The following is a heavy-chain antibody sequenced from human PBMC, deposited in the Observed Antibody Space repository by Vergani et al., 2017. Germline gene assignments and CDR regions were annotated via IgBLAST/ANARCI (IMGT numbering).Heavy chain of an antibody. CDR1: GYTFTSYA. J-gene: IGHJ5*02. Sequence: QVQLVQSGSELKKPGASVKVSCKASGYTFTSYAMNWVRQAPGQGLEWMGWINTNTGNPTYAQGFTGRFVFSLDTSVSTAYLQISSLKAEDTAVYYCAREQPIFGVVIDLPNWFDPWGQGTLVTVSS. CDR2: INTNTGNP. D-gene: IGHD3-3*01. V-gene: IGHV7-4-1*02. CDR3: AREQPIFGVVIDLPNWFDP.